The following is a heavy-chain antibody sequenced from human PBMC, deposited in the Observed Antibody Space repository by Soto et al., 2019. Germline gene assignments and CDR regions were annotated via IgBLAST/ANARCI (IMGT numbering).Heavy chain of an antibody. CDR1: GFTFSTYS. J-gene: IGHJ4*02. D-gene: IGHD1-1*01. CDR3: ATGIGNPSYFAY. V-gene: IGHV3-23*01. Sequence: PGGSLRLSCAASGFTFSTYSMSWVRQAPGKGLEWVSIISGNSVTTAYADSAKGRFTISRDNSKNMLYLQMGSLRAEDTAVYYCATGIGNPSYFAYWGQGTLVTVSS. CDR2: ISGNSVTT.